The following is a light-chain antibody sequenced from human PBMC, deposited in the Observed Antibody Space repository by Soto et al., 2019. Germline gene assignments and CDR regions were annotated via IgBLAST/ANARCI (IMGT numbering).Light chain of an antibody. J-gene: IGKJ1*01. Sequence: EILKTQSPTTLSVSPGDRPRLSCRASQSVSSNLAWYQQKPGQAPRLLIYGASTRATGIPARFSGSGSGTEFTLTISSLQSEDFAVYYCQQYNNWPRTFGQGTKVDIK. CDR3: QQYNNWPRT. V-gene: IGKV3-15*01. CDR2: GAS. CDR1: QSVSSN.